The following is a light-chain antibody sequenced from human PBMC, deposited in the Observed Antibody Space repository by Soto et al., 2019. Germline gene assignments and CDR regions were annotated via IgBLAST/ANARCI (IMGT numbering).Light chain of an antibody. CDR1: QSVGRY. J-gene: IGKJ2*01. CDR2: DAS. Sequence: EIVLTQSPATLSLSPGETATLSCRASQSVGRYVGWYQQKPGQAPRPLIFDASNRAIGIPARFSGSGSGTDXTLTIRSLEPEDFAVYYCQQRNNWPTFGQGTKLEIK. CDR3: QQRNNWPT. V-gene: IGKV3-11*01.